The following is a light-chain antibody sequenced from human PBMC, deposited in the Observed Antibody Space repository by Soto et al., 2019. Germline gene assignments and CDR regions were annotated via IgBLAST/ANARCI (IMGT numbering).Light chain of an antibody. CDR2: GAF. CDR1: LSVSSN. CDR3: QQYNNWPPLT. V-gene: IGKV3-15*01. Sequence: EIVMTQSPATLSVSPGERATLSCTASLSVSSNLAWYQQKPGQAPRLLIYGAFTRTTCIPARFSGSETGTEFTLPIRSLQSEDFAVYYCQQYNNWPPLTFGGGTKGQIK. J-gene: IGKJ4*01.